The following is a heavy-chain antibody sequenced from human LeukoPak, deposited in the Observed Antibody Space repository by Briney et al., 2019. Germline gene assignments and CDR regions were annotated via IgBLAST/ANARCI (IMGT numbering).Heavy chain of an antibody. CDR1: GYTFTDNY. D-gene: IGHD2-2*01. J-gene: IGHJ5*02. V-gene: IGHV1-2*02. Sequence: ASVKVSCEASGYTFTDNYIHWLRQAPGQGRAWMGWINIKSGGTNYAQKLQGRVTMTRDTSISTAYMELSSLRSDDTAVYFCARGVGSSWFDPWGQGTLVTVSS. CDR3: ARGVGSSWFDP. CDR2: INIKSGGT.